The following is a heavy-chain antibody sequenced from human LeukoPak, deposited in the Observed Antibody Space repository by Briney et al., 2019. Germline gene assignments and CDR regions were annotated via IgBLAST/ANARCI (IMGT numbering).Heavy chain of an antibody. J-gene: IGHJ4*02. CDR2: ISSSSSYI. D-gene: IGHD2-2*01. CDR1: GITFSSYS. Sequence: GGSLRLSCAASGITFSSYSMNWVRQAPGKGLKWVSSISSSSSYIYYADSVKGRFTISRDNAKNSLYLQMNSLRAEDTAVYYCARDTVVPAAFDYWGQGTLVTVSS. V-gene: IGHV3-21*01. CDR3: ARDTVVPAAFDY.